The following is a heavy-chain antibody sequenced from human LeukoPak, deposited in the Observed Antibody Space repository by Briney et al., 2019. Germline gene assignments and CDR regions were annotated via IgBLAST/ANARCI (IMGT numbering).Heavy chain of an antibody. V-gene: IGHV3-7*01. CDR1: GFTFSSYW. CDR3: AKGAKLPSITMIRGVRVSYYMDV. Sequence: GGSLRLSCAASGFTFSSYWMSWVRQAPGKGLEWVANIKQDGSEKYYVDSVKGRFTISRDNAKNSLYLQMNSLRAEDTAVYYCAKGAKLPSITMIRGVRVSYYMDVWGKGTTVTISS. D-gene: IGHD3-10*01. CDR2: IKQDGSEK. J-gene: IGHJ6*03.